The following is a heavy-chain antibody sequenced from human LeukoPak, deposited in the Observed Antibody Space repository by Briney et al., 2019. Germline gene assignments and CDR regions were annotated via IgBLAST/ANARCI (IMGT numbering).Heavy chain of an antibody. V-gene: IGHV4-4*07. Sequence: PSETLSLTCTVSGGSISSYYWSWIRQPAGKGLEWIGRIYTSGSTNYNPSLKSRVTISVDTSKNQFSLKLSSVTAADTAVYYCARGAFITYYDFWSGYYKGGLFDYWGQGTLVTVSS. D-gene: IGHD3-3*01. CDR1: GGSISSYY. J-gene: IGHJ4*02. CDR2: IYTSGST. CDR3: ARGAFITYYDFWSGYYKGGLFDY.